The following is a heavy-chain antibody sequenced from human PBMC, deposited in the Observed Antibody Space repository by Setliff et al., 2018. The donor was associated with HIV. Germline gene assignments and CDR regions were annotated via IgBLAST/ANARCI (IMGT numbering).Heavy chain of an antibody. J-gene: IGHJ4*02. V-gene: IGHV4-39*07. D-gene: IGHD6-19*01. CDR2: VYNSGIT. CDR1: GGSVSSPSYY. Sequence: SETLSLTCAVSGGSVSSPSYYWGWIRQPPGKGLEWSGSVYNSGITFKNPSLKSRVSISVDRSGNQFSLRLTSVTAADTAVYYCARVLSNGWSGGVDYWGQGTLVTVSS. CDR3: ARVLSNGWSGGVDY.